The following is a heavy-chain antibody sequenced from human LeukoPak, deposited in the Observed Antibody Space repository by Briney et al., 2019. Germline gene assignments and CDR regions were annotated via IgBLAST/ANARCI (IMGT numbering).Heavy chain of an antibody. J-gene: IGHJ4*02. CDR1: GFTFTDEY. V-gene: IGHV1-2*02. CDR3: ARDPKSQLLLDY. Sequence: EASVKVSCKSSGFTFTDEYIHWVRQAPGQGLEWMGWINPYSGAINYAQKFQGRVTLTRDTSISTAYVELSRLTSGDTAVYYCARDPKSQLLLDYWGQGTLVTVSS. D-gene: IGHD2-2*01. CDR2: INPYSGAI.